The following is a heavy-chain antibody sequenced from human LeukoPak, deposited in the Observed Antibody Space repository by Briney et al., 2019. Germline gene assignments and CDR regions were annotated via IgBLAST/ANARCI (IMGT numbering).Heavy chain of an antibody. CDR1: GGSFSGYY. CDR3: ARSPMVPRWFDP. CDR2: INHSGST. J-gene: IGHJ5*02. Sequence: TSETLSLTCAVYGGSFSGYYWSWIRQPPGKGLGWIGEINHSGSTTYNPSLKSRVTISVDTSKSQFSLKLSSVTAADTAVYYCARSPMVPRWFDPWGQGTLVTVSS. D-gene: IGHD3-10*01. V-gene: IGHV4-34*01.